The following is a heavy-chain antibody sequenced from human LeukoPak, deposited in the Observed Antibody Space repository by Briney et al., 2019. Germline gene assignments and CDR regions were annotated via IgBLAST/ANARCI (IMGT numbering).Heavy chain of an antibody. CDR2: IYYSGST. CDR3: TRDSSGYDWFYDY. D-gene: IGHD5-12*01. CDR1: GGSISSYY. V-gene: IGHV4-59*01. Sequence: SETLSLTCTVSGGSISSYYWSWIRQPPGKGLEWIGYIYYSGSTNYNPSLKSRVTISVDTSKNQFSLKLSSVTAADTAVYYCTRDSSGYDWFYDYWGQGTPVTVSS. J-gene: IGHJ4*02.